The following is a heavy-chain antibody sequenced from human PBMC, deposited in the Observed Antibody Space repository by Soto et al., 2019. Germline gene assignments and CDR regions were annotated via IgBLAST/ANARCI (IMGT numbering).Heavy chain of an antibody. CDR3: ARSEEDSDYYYYGMDV. CDR2: TYYRSRWYS. CDR1: GDTVSSNSVA. D-gene: IGHD2-15*01. Sequence: TLSLTCVGSGDTVSSNSVAWNWVRQSPSRGLEWLGRTYYRSRWYSDYAVSVRSRIDINADTSKNQVSLQLNSVTPEDTAVYYCARSEEDSDYYYYGMDVWGQRTTVTVSS. J-gene: IGHJ6*02. V-gene: IGHV6-1*01.